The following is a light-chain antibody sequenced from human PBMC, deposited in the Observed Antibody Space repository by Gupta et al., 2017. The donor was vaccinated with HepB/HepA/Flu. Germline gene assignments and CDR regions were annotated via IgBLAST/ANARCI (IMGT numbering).Light chain of an antibody. CDR3: AAWDDSLNGSV. CDR2: SHY. CDR1: SSNIGSNP. J-gene: IGLJ3*02. Sequence: QSLLTQPPSASGTPGQSVTIACSGSSSNIGSNPVNGYQQLPGTAPKLLIYSHYQRPSGVPARFSGSKSVTSASLAISGHQSEDEADYYCAAWDDSLNGSVFGGGTKLTVL. V-gene: IGLV1-44*01.